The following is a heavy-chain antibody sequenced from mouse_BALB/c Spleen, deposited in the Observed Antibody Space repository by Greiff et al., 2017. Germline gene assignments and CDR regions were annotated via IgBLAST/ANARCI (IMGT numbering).Heavy chain of an antibody. V-gene: IGHV3-2*02. D-gene: IGHD1-1*01. CDR1: GYSITSDYA. J-gene: IGHJ2*01. CDR2: ISYSGST. CDR3: ARGGYGSRYYFDY. Sequence: DVQLVESGPGLVKPSQSLSLTCTVTGYSITSDYAWNWIRQFPGNKLEWMGYISYSGSTSYNPSLKSRISITRDTSKNQFFLQLNSVTTEDTATYYCARGGYGSRYYFDYWGQGTTLTVSS.